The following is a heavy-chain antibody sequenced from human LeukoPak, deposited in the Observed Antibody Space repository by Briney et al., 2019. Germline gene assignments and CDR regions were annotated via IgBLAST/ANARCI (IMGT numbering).Heavy chain of an antibody. CDR2: INHSGSN. V-gene: IGHV4-34*01. J-gene: IGHJ5*02. CDR3: ASRRIGYSSSWYWFDP. D-gene: IGHD6-13*01. Sequence: PSETLSLTCAVYGGSFSGYYWSWIRQSPGKGLEWIGEINHSGSNNYNPSLKSRVTISVGTSKNQFFLKVSSVTAADTAVYYCASRRIGYSSSWYWFDPWGQGTLVTVSS. CDR1: GGSFSGYY.